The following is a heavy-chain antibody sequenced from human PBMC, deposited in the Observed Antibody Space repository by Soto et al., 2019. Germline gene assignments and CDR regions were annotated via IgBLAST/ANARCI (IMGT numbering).Heavy chain of an antibody. CDR1: GFAFSSYW. CDR2: IKEDGSEK. J-gene: IGHJ4*02. V-gene: IGHV3-7*03. CDR3: ARHHSFCTSTSCYFDY. Sequence: PGGSLRLSCAASGFAFSSYWVTWVRQAPGKGLEWVANIKEDGSEKFYVDSVKGRFTISRDNAKNSLYVQMDSLRDEDTAVYYCARHHSFCTSTSCYFDYWGRGTLVTVSS. D-gene: IGHD2-2*01.